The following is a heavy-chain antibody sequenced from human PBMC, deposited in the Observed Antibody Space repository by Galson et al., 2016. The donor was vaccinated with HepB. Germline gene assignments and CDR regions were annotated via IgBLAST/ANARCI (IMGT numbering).Heavy chain of an antibody. CDR1: GYSFTDYY. D-gene: IGHD2-2*03. CDR3: AREVDIIVVPARYYYGMDV. V-gene: IGHV1-2*02. J-gene: IGHJ6*04. CDR2: INPNSGGT. Sequence: SVKVSCKASGYSFTDYYIYWVRQAPGQGPEWMGWINPNSGGTNYAQKFQGRVTITRDTSIRTVYMELSRLRSDDTAVYYCAREVDIIVVPARYYYGMDVWGKGTTVTVSS.